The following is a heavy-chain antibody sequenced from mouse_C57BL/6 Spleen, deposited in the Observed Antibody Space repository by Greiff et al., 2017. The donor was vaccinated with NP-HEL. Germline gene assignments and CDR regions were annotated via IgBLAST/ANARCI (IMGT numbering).Heavy chain of an antibody. Sequence: VQLQQSGAELVRPGTSVKLSCKASGYTFTSYWMHWVKQRPGQGLEWIGVIDPSDSYTNYNQKFKGKATLTVDTSSSTAYMQLSSLTSADSAVYYCARALLYGSSPAWFAYWGQGTLVTVSA. CDR2: IDPSDSYT. J-gene: IGHJ3*01. CDR3: ARALLYGSSPAWFAY. D-gene: IGHD1-1*01. CDR1: GYTFTSYW. V-gene: IGHV1-59*01.